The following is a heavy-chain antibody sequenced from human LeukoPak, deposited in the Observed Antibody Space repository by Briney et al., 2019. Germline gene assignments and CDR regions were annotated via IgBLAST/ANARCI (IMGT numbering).Heavy chain of an antibody. J-gene: IGHJ4*02. V-gene: IGHV3-73*01. D-gene: IGHD3-10*01. Sequence: GGSLRLSCAASGFTFSASPMHWVRQASGKGLEWVGRITGTHATAYSATVKGRFTISRDDSKYTTYLQMNSLKTEDTAVYYCTSKWFPYDYWGQGTLVTVSS. CDR2: ITGTHAT. CDR1: GFTFSASP. CDR3: TSKWFPYDY.